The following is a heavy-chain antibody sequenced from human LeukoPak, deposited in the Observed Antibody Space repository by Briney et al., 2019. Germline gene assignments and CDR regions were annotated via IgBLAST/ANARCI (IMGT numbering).Heavy chain of an antibody. CDR3: ARHLDVGTGDVGAFDI. CDR2: IYYSGST. J-gene: IGHJ3*02. V-gene: IGHV4-39*01. CDR1: GGSISSSSYY. Sequence: SETLSLTCTVSGGSISSSSYYWGWIRQPPGKGLEWIGSIYYSGSTYYNPSLKSRVTISVDTSKNQFSLKLSSVTAADTAVYYCARHLDVGTGDVGAFDIWGQGTMVTVSS. D-gene: IGHD1-1*01.